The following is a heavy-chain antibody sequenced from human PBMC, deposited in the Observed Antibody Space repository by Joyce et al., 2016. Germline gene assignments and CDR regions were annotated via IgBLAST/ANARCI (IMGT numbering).Heavy chain of an antibody. CDR2: LHEAETT. Sequence: QVQLQESGPGLVKPSETLSLTCTVAGGSTNNGDYYWAWLRQPPGKGLEWIGSLHEAETTYDNPSLKSRMFMAVDTSKNEISLEVDSVTAADTAVYYCAGDFSRIIDVFELWGLGTLVTVSS. D-gene: IGHD2-2*01. CDR3: AGDFSRIIDVFEL. CDR1: GGSTNNGDYY. V-gene: IGHV4-39*07. J-gene: IGHJ3*01.